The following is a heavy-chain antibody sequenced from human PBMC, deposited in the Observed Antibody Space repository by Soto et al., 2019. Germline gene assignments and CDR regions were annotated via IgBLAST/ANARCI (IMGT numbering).Heavy chain of an antibody. Sequence: QITVKESGPQLVKPSQTLTLTCAFSGFSLSTSGVGVGWVRQPPGKAPEWLALIYWDDDKRYRPSLTSRLSLTTHTSTDPVVLTTTPMDPVDTATYYCVHKDSTNNNYSFALWGRGNLVTVSS. CDR3: VHKDSTNNNYSFAL. J-gene: IGHJ2*01. V-gene: IGHV2-5*02. CDR2: IYWDDDK. CDR1: GFSLSTSGVG. D-gene: IGHD4-4*01.